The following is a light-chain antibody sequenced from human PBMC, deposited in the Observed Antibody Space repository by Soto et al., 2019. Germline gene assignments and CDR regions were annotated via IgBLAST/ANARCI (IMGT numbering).Light chain of an antibody. CDR1: QSVSSSY. CDR2: GAS. V-gene: IGKV3-20*01. CDR3: QQAFT. Sequence: EIVLTQSPGTLSLSPGERATLSCRASQSVSSSYLAWYQQKPGQAPRLLIYGASSRATGIPDRFSGSGSGTNFTLTISRLEPEDFAVYYCQQAFTFGQGTKVVIK. J-gene: IGKJ1*01.